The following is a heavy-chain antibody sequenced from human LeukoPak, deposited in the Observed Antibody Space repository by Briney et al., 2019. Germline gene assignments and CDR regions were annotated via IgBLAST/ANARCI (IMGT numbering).Heavy chain of an antibody. J-gene: IGHJ4*02. CDR1: GFTFSSHA. D-gene: IGHD1-7*01. V-gene: IGHV3-23*01. Sequence: GGSLRLSCGASGFTFSSHAMNWVRQAPGKGLEWVSAISDSGGRTYYADSVEGRFTISRDNSKNTLYLQMSGLRAEDTAVYYCTKEGKTRNWNYYQAKPVYWGQGTLVTVSS. CDR3: TKEGKTRNWNYYQAKPVY. CDR2: ISDSGGRT.